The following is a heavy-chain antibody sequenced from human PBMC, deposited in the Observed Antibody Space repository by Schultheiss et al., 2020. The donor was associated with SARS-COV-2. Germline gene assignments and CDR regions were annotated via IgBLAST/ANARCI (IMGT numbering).Heavy chain of an antibody. J-gene: IGHJ6*02. CDR2: INSDGSAS. Sequence: GESLKISCAASGFTFRNYWMHWVRQIPGKGLVWVSRINSDGSASSYADSVQGRFTISRDNSKNTLYLQMNSLRAEDTAVYYCARDRRLYYGSGSNGMDVWGQGTTVTVSS. V-gene: IGHV3-74*01. CDR1: GFTFRNYW. D-gene: IGHD3-10*01. CDR3: ARDRRLYYGSGSNGMDV.